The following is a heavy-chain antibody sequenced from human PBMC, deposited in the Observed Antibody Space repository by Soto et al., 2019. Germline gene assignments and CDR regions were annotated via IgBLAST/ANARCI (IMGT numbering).Heavy chain of an antibody. V-gene: IGHV4-30-2*01. CDR2: IYHSGAT. J-gene: IGHJ4*01. CDR3: AREMSYYFDS. CDR1: CDSISRDGSS. Sequence: QVQLQESGSGLVKPSQTLVLTCTVSCDSISRDGSSWSWLRQPPGKGLEWIGYIYHSGATYYNPSLKSRVTTSVDKSKNQFSLSLASVTAADTAVYYCAREMSYYFDSWGHGTLVTVSS.